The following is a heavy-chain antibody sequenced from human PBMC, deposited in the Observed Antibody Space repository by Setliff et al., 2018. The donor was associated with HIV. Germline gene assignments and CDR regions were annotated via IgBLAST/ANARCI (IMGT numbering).Heavy chain of an antibody. CDR2: VVPTIHEA. D-gene: IGHD3-22*01. J-gene: IGHJ1*01. V-gene: IGHV1-69*13. CDR3: ARGADASGYFYREYFQH. Sequence: GASVKVSCKASGVTFNYSFITWVRQAPGQGLEWMGGVVPTIHEATYAQKFQGRVTITADESATTVYMGMSGLTSEDTAIYYCARGADASGYFYREYFQHWGQGTLVTVSS. CDR1: GVTFNYSF.